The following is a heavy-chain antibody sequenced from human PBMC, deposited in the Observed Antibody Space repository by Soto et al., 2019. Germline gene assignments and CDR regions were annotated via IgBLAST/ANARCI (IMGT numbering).Heavy chain of an antibody. CDR1: GFTFSSYW. CDR2: VNSDGSST. CDR3: ASATYIWGSLDY. V-gene: IGHV3-74*01. Sequence: GGSLRLSCAASGFTFSSYWMHWVRQAPGKGLVWVSRVNSDGSSTSYADSVKGRFTISRDNAKNTLYLQTNSLRAEDTAVYYCASATYIWGSLDYWGQGTLVTVSS. J-gene: IGHJ4*02. D-gene: IGHD3-16*01.